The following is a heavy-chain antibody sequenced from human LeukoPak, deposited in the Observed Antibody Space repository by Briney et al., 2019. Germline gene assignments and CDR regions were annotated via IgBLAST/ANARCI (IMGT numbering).Heavy chain of an antibody. CDR2: ISSSSSYI. CDR3: ARDQKYSSSWWGFYYYMDV. V-gene: IGHV3-21*01. J-gene: IGHJ6*03. D-gene: IGHD6-13*01. CDR1: GFTFSSYS. Sequence: PGGSLGLSCAASGFTFSSYSMKWVRQAPGKGLEWVSSISSSSSYIYYADSVKGRFTISRDNAKNSLYLQMNSLRAEDTAVYYCARDQKYSSSWWGFYYYMDVWGKGTTVTVS.